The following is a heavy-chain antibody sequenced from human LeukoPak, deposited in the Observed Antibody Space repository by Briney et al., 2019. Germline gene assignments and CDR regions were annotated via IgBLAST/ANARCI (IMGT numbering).Heavy chain of an antibody. Sequence: SETLSLTCTVSRDSIRSYHWTWIRQPPGRGLEWIGYVYYDGSTNYIPPFRSRVTISLDASNNQFSLKLSSVTAADTATYYCATYTRHCSGGTCYSIDYWGQGTLVTVSS. V-gene: IGHV4-59*08. CDR3: ATYTRHCSGGTCYSIDY. CDR2: VYYDGST. J-gene: IGHJ4*02. D-gene: IGHD2-15*01. CDR1: RDSIRSYH.